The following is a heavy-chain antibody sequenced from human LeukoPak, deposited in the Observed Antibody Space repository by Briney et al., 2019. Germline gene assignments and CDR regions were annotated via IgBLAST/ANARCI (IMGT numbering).Heavy chain of an antibody. V-gene: IGHV3-48*02. Sequence: GRSLRLSCAASGFTFINYVMHWVRQAPGKGLEWVSYISSSSGAIYYADSVRGRFTISRDNAKNSLYLQMNSLRDEDTAVYYCARGYYYGMDVWGQGTTVTVSS. J-gene: IGHJ6*02. CDR2: ISSSSGAI. CDR1: GFTFINYV. CDR3: ARGYYYGMDV.